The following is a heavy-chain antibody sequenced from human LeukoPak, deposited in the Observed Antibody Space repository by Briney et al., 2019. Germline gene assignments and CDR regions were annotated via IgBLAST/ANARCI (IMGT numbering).Heavy chain of an antibody. CDR3: ARGGGYCSSTSCYRALFDY. J-gene: IGHJ4*02. CDR2: VNPNSGGT. CDR1: GYTFTSYG. Sequence: ASVKVSCKASGYTFTSYGISWVRQAPGQGLEWMGWVNPNSGGTNYAQKFQGRVTMTRDTSISTAYMELSRLRSDDTAVYYCARGGGYCSSTSCYRALFDYWGQGTLVTVSS. D-gene: IGHD2-2*01. V-gene: IGHV1-2*02.